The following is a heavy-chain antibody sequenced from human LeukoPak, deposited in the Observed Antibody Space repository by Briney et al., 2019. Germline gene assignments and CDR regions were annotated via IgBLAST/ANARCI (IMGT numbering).Heavy chain of an antibody. Sequence: GGSLRLSCAASGFTFSDYYMSWIRQAPGKGRECGSYISSSGSTIYYADSVKGRFAISRDNAKNSLYLQMNSLRAEDTAVYYCARDRSDDFWSGSFDYWGQGTLVTVSS. V-gene: IGHV3-11*04. CDR2: ISSSGSTI. CDR1: GFTFSDYY. D-gene: IGHD3-3*01. J-gene: IGHJ4*02. CDR3: ARDRSDDFWSGSFDY.